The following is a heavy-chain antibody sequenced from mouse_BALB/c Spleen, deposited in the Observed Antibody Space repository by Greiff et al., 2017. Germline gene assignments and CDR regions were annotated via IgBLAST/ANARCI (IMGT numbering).Heavy chain of an antibody. D-gene: IGHD4-1*01. V-gene: IGHV5-12-1*01. J-gene: IGHJ2*01. CDR2: ISSGGGST. CDR1: GFTFSSYG. CDR3: ARLTGRFDY. Sequence: EVQLVESGGDLVKPGGSLKLSCAASGFTFSSYGMSWVRQTPDKRLEWVAYISSGGGSTYYPDTVKGRFTISRDNAKNTLYLQMSSLKSEDTAMYYCARLTGRFDYWGQGTTLTVSS.